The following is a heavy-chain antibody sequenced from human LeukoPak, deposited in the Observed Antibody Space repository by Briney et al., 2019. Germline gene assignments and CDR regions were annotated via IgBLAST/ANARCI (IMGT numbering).Heavy chain of an antibody. CDR2: ISSGSGYM. J-gene: IGHJ4*02. D-gene: IGHD6-19*01. CDR1: GFTFSSYS. V-gene: IGHV3-21*01. Sequence: GGSLRLSCTASGFTFSSYSMNWVRQAPGKGLEWVSSISSGSGYMYYADSVKGRFTISRDNAKNSLYLQMNSLRAEDTAVYYCARDKGYSSGWYLELRYWGQGTLVTVSS. CDR3: ARDKGYSSGWYLELRY.